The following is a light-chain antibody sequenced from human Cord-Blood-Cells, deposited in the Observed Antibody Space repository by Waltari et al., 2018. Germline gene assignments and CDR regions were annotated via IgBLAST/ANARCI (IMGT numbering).Light chain of an antibody. CDR3: QSYDSSNRV. Sequence: NFMLTHPHSVSESPGKTVTISFTRLRRSIAITYVQWYQQRPGSSPTTVIYEDNQRPSGIPDRFSGSIDSSSNSASLTISGLKTGDEADYYCQSYDSSNRVFGGGTKLTVL. V-gene: IGLV6-57*01. CDR1: RRSIAITY. J-gene: IGLJ3*02. CDR2: EDN.